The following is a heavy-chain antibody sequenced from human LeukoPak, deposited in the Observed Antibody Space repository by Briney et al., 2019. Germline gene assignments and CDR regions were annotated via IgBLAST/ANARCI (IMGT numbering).Heavy chain of an antibody. Sequence: GGSLRLSCAASGFTFSSSAMHWVRQAPGKGLEWVAVLSYDENNKYYADSVKGRFTISRDNSKNTLYLQMNSLRAEDTAVYYCAKEMGGSYYYYYMDVWGKGTTVTISS. V-gene: IGHV3-30*04. D-gene: IGHD1-26*01. J-gene: IGHJ6*03. CDR1: GFTFSSSA. CDR3: AKEMGGSYYYYYMDV. CDR2: LSYDENNK.